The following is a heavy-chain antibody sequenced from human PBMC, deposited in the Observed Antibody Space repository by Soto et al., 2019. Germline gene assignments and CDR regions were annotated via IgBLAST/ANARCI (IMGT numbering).Heavy chain of an antibody. Sequence: PSETLSLTCTVSGGSLGSYYWSWIRQSPGKGLEWVGYVFYTGRANYNASPKSRVIISLATSNYQFSLKLSSVTAADTAVYYCARDGDGRMTTNPYYYNGMDVWGPGTTVTVSS. V-gene: IGHV4-59*01. J-gene: IGHJ6*02. CDR2: VFYTGRA. D-gene: IGHD4-4*01. CDR1: GGSLGSYY. CDR3: ARDGDGRMTTNPYYYNGMDV.